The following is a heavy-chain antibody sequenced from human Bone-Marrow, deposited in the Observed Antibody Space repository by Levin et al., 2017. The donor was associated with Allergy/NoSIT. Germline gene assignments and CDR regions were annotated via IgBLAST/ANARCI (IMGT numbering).Heavy chain of an antibody. D-gene: IGHD1-14*01. Sequence: GGSLRLSCAASGFTFRNSGMHWVRQAPGKGPEWVAVISYDGTNKYYVDSVKGRFTISRDNSKNTLYLQMNSLRAEDTAVYYCAKDREDGNHVPGVFEYWGRGSRVTVSS. CDR3: AKDREDGNHVPGVFEY. CDR2: ISYDGTNK. CDR1: GFTFRNSG. V-gene: IGHV3-30*18. J-gene: IGHJ4*02.